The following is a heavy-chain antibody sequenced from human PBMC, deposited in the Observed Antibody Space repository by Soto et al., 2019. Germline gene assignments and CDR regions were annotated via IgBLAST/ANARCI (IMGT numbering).Heavy chain of an antibody. J-gene: IGHJ5*02. CDR2: ISYDGSRK. CDR1: GFTFGSYA. Sequence: PGGSLRLSCAASGFTFGSYAMHWVRQAPGKGLEWVAVISYDGSRKYYPDSVRGRFTISRDNTKNTLFLQMNSLRPEDTAVYYCARGVEDPGPPGFDPLGQGTLVTVPS. V-gene: IGHV3-30-3*01. CDR3: ARGVEDPGPPGFDP.